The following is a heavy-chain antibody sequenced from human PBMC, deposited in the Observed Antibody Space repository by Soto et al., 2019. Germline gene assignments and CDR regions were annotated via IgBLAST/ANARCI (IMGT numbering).Heavy chain of an antibody. Sequence: QVTLKESGPVVVKPTETLTLTCTVSGFSLNNARVAVSWIRQPPGKALEWLAHILSNEETSYNTSLRSRLTISTDISKSQVFLPMTHMDPEDAATYSCARGLAPKRYYFDYWGQGALVTVSS. CDR2: ILSNEET. CDR3: ARGLAPKRYYFDY. CDR1: GFSLNNARVA. V-gene: IGHV2-26*01. J-gene: IGHJ4*02.